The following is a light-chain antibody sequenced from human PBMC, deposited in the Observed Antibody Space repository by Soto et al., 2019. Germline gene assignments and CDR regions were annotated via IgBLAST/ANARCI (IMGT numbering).Light chain of an antibody. CDR2: EVS. CDR1: SSDVAIYNR. J-gene: IGLJ1*01. Sequence: QSALTQPRSVSGSPGQSVTISCTGLSSDVAIYNRVSWYQQPPGTAPRLIIYEVSNRPSGVPGRFSGSRSGNTASLAISGLQAEDEADYYCCSYTSSTTYVFGTGTKVTVL. CDR3: CSYTSSTTYV. V-gene: IGLV2-18*02.